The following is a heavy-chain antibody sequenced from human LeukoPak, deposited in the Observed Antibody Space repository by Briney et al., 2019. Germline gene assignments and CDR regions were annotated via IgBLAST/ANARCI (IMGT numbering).Heavy chain of an antibody. Sequence: SQTLSLTCTVSVGSISSGSYYWRWSRKPAGKGLEWFGRIYTSGSTKYNPSLKSRVTISVNTSKNQSSLKLSSVTAADTAVYYCARWAPWFGELGNWFDPWGQGTLVTVSS. CDR3: ARWAPWFGELGNWFDP. CDR2: IYTSGST. D-gene: IGHD3-10*01. V-gene: IGHV4-61*02. CDR1: VGSISSGSYY. J-gene: IGHJ5*02.